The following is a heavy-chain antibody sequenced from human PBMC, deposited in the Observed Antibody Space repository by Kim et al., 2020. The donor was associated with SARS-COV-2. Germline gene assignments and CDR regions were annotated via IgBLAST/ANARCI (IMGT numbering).Heavy chain of an antibody. D-gene: IGHD6-13*01. J-gene: IGHJ4*02. CDR3: VKAGYTSSWSSYLDY. V-gene: IGHV3-64D*06. Sequence: DSVKGRFSISGDNFKNTLYLQMSSVRPEDTAVYYCVKAGYTSSWSSYLDYWGQGTLVTVSS.